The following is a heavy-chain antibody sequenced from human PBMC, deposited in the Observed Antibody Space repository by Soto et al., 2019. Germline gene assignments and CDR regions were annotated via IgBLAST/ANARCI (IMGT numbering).Heavy chain of an antibody. CDR3: AKDLWSCSGGSCYASDY. CDR1: GFTFSSYS. V-gene: IGHV3-21*04. J-gene: IGHJ4*02. D-gene: IGHD2-15*01. CDR2: ISSSSSYI. Sequence: GGSLRLSCAASGFTFSSYSMNWVRQAPGKGLEWVSSISSSSSYIYYADSVKGRFTISRDNAKNSLYLQMNSLRAEDTAVYYCAKDLWSCSGGSCYASDYWGQGTLVTVSS.